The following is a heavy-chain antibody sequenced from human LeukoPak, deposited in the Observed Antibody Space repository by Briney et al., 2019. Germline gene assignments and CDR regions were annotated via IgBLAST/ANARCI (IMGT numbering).Heavy chain of an antibody. CDR2: FDPEDGET. V-gene: IGHV1-24*01. J-gene: IGHJ4*02. D-gene: IGHD3-22*01. CDR1: GYTLTELS. Sequence: ASVKVSCKVSGYTLTELSMHWVRQAPGKGLEWMGGFDPEDGETIYAQKFQGRVTMTEDTSTDTAYMELSSLRSEDTAVYYCARDSGWYYDSSGYYGRPPITGDFDYWGQGTLVTVSS. CDR3: ARDSGWYYDSSGYYGRPPITGDFDY.